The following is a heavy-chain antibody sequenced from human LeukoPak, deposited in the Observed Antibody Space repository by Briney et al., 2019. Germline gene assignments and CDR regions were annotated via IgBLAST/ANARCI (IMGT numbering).Heavy chain of an antibody. CDR2: IYHSGST. CDR1: GGSVSSYY. D-gene: IGHD3-10*01. J-gene: IGHJ5*02. V-gene: IGHV4-59*02. CDR3: ARDVAYYYGSGTWFDP. Sequence: SETLSLTCTVSGGSVSSYYWSWIRQPPGKGLEWIGYIYHSGSTYYNPSLKSRVTISVDRSKNQFSLKLSSVTAADRAVYYCARDVAYYYGSGTWFDPWGQGTLVTVSS.